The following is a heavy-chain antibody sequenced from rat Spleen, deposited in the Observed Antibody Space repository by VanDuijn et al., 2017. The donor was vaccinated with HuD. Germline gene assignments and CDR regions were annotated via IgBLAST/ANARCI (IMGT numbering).Heavy chain of an antibody. CDR1: GFTFNNYW. J-gene: IGHJ4*01. CDR3: KRENWVLDA. V-gene: IGHV5-31*01. CDR2: ITHNDGST. D-gene: IGHD3-6*01. Sequence: EVQLVESGGGLVQPGRSLKLSCEASGFTFNNYWMTWIRQAPGKGLEWVASITHNDGSTYYPDSVQGRFTISRDNAKSTLYLQMNSLRSEDTATYTCKRENWVLDAWGQGVSVTVSS.